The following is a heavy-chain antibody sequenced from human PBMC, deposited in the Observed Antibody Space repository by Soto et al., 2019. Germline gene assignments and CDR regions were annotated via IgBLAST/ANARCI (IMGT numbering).Heavy chain of an antibody. CDR3: ARKADASPVPEADGV. CDR1: GFSVGSNY. CDR2: IYSNGDT. J-gene: IGHJ4*02. Sequence: EVQLVETGGGLIQPGGSLRLSCVASGFSVGSNYMTWVRQSPGKGLEWVSLIYSNGDTDYADSVKGRFSISRDHFKNSLYLQMKYLRAEDTAVYPCARKADASPVPEADGVWGRGTLVTVSS. V-gene: IGHV3-53*02. D-gene: IGHD2-8*01.